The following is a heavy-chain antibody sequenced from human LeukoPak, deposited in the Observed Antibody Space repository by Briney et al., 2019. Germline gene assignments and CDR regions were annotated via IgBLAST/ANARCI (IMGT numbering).Heavy chain of an antibody. Sequence: SVTVSCKASGFTFTSSAMQWVRQARGQRLEWIGWIVVGSGNTNYAQKFQERVTITRDMSTSTAYMELSSLRSEDTAVYYCAAAGDSSGYSSLGFDYWGQGTLVTVSS. D-gene: IGHD3-22*01. CDR3: AAAGDSSGYSSLGFDY. CDR2: IVVGSGNT. J-gene: IGHJ4*02. V-gene: IGHV1-58*02. CDR1: GFTFTSSA.